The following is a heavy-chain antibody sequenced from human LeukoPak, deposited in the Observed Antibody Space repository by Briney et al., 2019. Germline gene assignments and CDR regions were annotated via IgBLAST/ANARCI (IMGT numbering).Heavy chain of an antibody. CDR3: ARDAGLYCSGGSCYKLGNWFDP. CDR1: GFTFGTYW. V-gene: IGHV3-21*01. CDR2: ISSSSSYI. D-gene: IGHD2-15*01. Sequence: GGSLRLSCAASGFTFGTYWMSWVRQAPGKGLEWVSSISSSSSYIYYADSVKGRFTISRDNAKNSLYLQMNSLRAEDTAVYYCARDAGLYCSGGSCYKLGNWFDPWGQGTLVTVSS. J-gene: IGHJ5*02.